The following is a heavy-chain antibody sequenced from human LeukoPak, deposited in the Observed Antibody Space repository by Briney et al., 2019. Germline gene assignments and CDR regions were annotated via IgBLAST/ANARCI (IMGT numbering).Heavy chain of an antibody. Sequence: ASVKVSCKASGGTFSSYAISWVRQAPGQGLEWMGGIIPIFGTANYAQKSQGRVTITADESTSTAYMELSSLRSEDTAVYYCAVLRGPTIFPYYYYRDVWGKGTTVTVSS. CDR2: IIPIFGTA. CDR3: AVLRGPTIFPYYYYRDV. J-gene: IGHJ6*03. V-gene: IGHV1-69*13. D-gene: IGHD3-3*01. CDR1: GGTFSSYA.